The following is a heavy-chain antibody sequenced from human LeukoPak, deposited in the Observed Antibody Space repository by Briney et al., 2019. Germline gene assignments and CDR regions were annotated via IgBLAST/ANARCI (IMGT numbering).Heavy chain of an antibody. J-gene: IGHJ6*03. V-gene: IGHV3-30*02. D-gene: IGHD4-11*01. Sequence: GGSLRLSCAASGFTFSSFGMHWVRQAPGKGLEWVAFIQYDGSNKYYADSVKGRFTISRDNAKNSLYLQMNSLRAEDTAVYYCARGVPKTSYYYYYMDVWGKGTTVTVSS. CDR1: GFTFSSFG. CDR2: IQYDGSNK. CDR3: ARGVPKTSYYYYYMDV.